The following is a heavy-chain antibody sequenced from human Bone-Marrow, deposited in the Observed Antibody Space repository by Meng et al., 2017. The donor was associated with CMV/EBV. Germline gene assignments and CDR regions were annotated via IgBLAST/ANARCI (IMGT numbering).Heavy chain of an antibody. V-gene: IGHV1-69*10. CDR1: GGTFSSYA. CDR3: ARSRGEEWSHYYYYYGMDV. Sequence: SVKVSCKASGGTFSSYAISWVRQAPGQGLEWMGGIIPILGIANYAQKFQGRVTITADKSTSTAYMELSSLRSEDTAVYYCARSRGEEWSHYYYYYGMDVWGQGTTVTVSS. J-gene: IGHJ6*02. D-gene: IGHD3-3*01. CDR2: IIPILGIA.